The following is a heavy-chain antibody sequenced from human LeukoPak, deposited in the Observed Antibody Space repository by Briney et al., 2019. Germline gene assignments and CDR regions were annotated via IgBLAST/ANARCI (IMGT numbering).Heavy chain of an antibody. V-gene: IGHV3-66*01. J-gene: IGHJ3*02. CDR3: ARGILEWFRRGDAFDI. CDR1: GFTVSSNY. D-gene: IGHD3-3*01. CDR2: IYSGGST. Sequence: GGSLRLSCAASGFTVSSNYMSWVRQAPGKGLEWVSVIYSGGSTYYADSVKGRFTISRDNSKSTLYLQMNSLRAEDTAVYYCARGILEWFRRGDAFDIWGQGTMVTVSS.